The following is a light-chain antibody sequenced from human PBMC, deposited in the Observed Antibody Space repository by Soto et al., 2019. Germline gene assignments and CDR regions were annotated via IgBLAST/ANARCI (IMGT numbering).Light chain of an antibody. J-gene: IGLJ2*01. CDR2: GNS. CDR3: QSYDSSLSGVI. Sequence: QPVLTQPPSVSGAPGQRVTISCTGSSSNIGAGYDVHWYQQLPGTAPKLLIYGNSNRPSGVPDRFSGSESGTSASLAITGLQAEDEADYYCQSYDSSLSGVIFGRGTKLTVL. V-gene: IGLV1-40*01. CDR1: SSNIGAGYD.